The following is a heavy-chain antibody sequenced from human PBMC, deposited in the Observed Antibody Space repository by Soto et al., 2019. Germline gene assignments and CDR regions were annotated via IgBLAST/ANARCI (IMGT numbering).Heavy chain of an antibody. J-gene: IGHJ4*02. CDR2: IYSGGST. CDR1: GFTVSSNY. Sequence: GGSLRLSCAASGFTVSSNYMSWVRQAPGKGLEWVSVIYSGGSTYYADSVKGRLTISRDNSKNTLYLQMNSLRAEDTAVYYCARQNSDSSGYYIPNWFDYWGQGTLVTVSS. CDR3: ARQNSDSSGYYIPNWFDY. D-gene: IGHD3-22*01. V-gene: IGHV3-53*01.